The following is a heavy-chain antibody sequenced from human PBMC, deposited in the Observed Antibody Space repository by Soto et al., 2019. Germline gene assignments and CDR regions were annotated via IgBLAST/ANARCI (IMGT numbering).Heavy chain of an antibody. J-gene: IGHJ6*02. D-gene: IGHD6-13*01. V-gene: IGHV1-18*01. CDR1: GYTFTSYG. CDR3: AIARIAAADVKHYYGMAV. CDR2: ISAYNGNT. Sequence: QVQLVQSGAEVKKPGASVKVSCKASGYTFTSYGISWVRQAPGQGLEWMGWISAYNGNTNYAQTLQGRVTMTTDTSTSTAYMELRSLRSDDTAVYYCAIARIAAADVKHYYGMAVWGQGTTVTVSS.